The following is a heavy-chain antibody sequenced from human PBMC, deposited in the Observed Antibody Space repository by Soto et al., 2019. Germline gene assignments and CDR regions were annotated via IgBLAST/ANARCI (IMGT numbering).Heavy chain of an antibody. CDR3: ARDRGYYGSGSYYRKGPDYYYYGMDV. J-gene: IGHJ6*02. D-gene: IGHD3-10*01. Sequence: GGALRLPWGGSGFTFSRYCIHLVRPGPGKGAGGVAVISYDGSNKYYADSVKGRFTISRDNSKNTLYLQMNSLRAEDTAVYYCARDRGYYGSGSYYRKGPDYYYYGMDVWGQGTTVTVSS. CDR2: ISYDGSNK. CDR1: GFTFSRYC. V-gene: IGHV3-30-3*01.